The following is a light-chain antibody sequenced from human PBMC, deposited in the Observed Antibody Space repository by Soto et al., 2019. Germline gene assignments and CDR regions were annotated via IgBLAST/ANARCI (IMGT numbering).Light chain of an antibody. CDR2: AAS. Sequence: DIQMTQLPSTVSASVGDRVIITCRASHGIGVWLAWYQQTPGKAPILLISAASNLQSGVPSRFSGSGSGREFALTINSLQPEDFATYYCQKSNSFPPTFGQGTKVDIK. V-gene: IGKV1-12*01. CDR1: HGIGVW. CDR3: QKSNSFPPT. J-gene: IGKJ1*01.